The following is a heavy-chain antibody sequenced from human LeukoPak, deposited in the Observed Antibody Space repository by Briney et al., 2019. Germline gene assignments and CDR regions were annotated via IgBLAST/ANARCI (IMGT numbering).Heavy chain of an antibody. CDR2: IYYSGST. CDR1: GGSISSYY. CDR3: ARQQWLVLD. D-gene: IGHD6-19*01. Sequence: SSETLSLTCTVSGGSISSYYWSWIRQPPGKGLEWIGYIYYSGSTNYNPSLKSRVTISVDTSKNQFSLKLSSVTAADTAVYYCARQQWLVLDWGQGTLVTVSS. V-gene: IGHV4-59*01. J-gene: IGHJ4*02.